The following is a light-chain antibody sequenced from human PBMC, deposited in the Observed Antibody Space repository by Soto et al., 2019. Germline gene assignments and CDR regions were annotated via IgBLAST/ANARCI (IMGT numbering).Light chain of an antibody. CDR2: SNN. CDR1: SSNIGSNT. J-gene: IGLJ3*02. V-gene: IGLV1-44*01. CDR3: AAWDARLNGVV. Sequence: QSVLTQPPSASGTPGQRVTISCSGSSSNIGSNTVNWYQELPGTAPKLLIYSNNQRPSGVPDRFSGSKSGTSVSLAISGLQSEEEADYYCAAWDARLNGVVLGGGTKLTVL.